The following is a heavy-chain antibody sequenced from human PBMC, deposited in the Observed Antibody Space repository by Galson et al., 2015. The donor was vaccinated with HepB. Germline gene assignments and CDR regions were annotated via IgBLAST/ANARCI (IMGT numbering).Heavy chain of an antibody. Sequence: SLRLSCAASGFTFSGYWMHWVRRAPGEGLVWVSRITGDGSGANYADSVKDRFTISRDNAKNTLYLQMNSLRAEDTAVYYCARVVTYFDLWGRGTLVTVSS. CDR3: ARVVTYFDL. D-gene: IGHD2-21*01. V-gene: IGHV3-74*01. CDR1: GFTFSGYW. CDR2: ITGDGSGA. J-gene: IGHJ2*01.